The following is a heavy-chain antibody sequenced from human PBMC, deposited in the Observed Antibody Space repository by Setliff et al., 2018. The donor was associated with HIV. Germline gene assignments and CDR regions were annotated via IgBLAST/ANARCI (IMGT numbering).Heavy chain of an antibody. Sequence: SETLFLTCTVSGDSINSGNYYWSWIRQHPGKGLEWIGYIYYSGSTYYSPSLKSRVTISEDTSKNQFSLKMRSVTAADTAVYYCATSPAGEILGSRPFYFDYWGQGTLVTVS. CDR2: IYYSGST. V-gene: IGHV4-31*03. CDR3: ATSPAGEILGSRPFYFDY. D-gene: IGHD3-10*01. CDR1: GDSINSGNYY. J-gene: IGHJ4*02.